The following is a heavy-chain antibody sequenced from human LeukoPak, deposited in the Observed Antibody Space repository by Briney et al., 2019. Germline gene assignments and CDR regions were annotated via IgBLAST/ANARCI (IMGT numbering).Heavy chain of an antibody. D-gene: IGHD1-26*01. Sequence: GGSLRLSCAASGFTFSSYAMSWVRQAPGKGLEWVSAISGSGGSTYYADSVKGRFTIFRDNSKNTLYLQMNSLRAEDTAVYYCAKGDSGSYYSSSDYWGQGTLVTVSS. CDR1: GFTFSSYA. V-gene: IGHV3-23*01. CDR3: AKGDSGSYYSSSDY. CDR2: ISGSGGST. J-gene: IGHJ4*02.